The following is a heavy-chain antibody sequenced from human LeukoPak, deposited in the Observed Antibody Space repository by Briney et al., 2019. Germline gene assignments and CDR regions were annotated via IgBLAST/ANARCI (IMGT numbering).Heavy chain of an antibody. CDR2: IYYSGST. CDR1: GGFISSSGYY. D-gene: IGHD2-15*01. J-gene: IGHJ4*02. V-gene: IGHV4-39*07. CDR3: ARRNKEYCSGGSCYDLLDY. Sequence: SETLSLTCTVSGGFISSSGYYWGWIRQPPGKGLEWIGNIYYSGSTYYNPSLKSRVTISVDTSKNQFSLKVSSVTAADTAVYYCARRNKEYCSGGSCYDLLDYWGQGTLVTVSS.